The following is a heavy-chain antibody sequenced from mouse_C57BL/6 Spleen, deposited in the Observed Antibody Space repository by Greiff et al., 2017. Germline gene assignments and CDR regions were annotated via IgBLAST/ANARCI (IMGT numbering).Heavy chain of an antibody. CDR1: GYSITSGYY. CDR2: ISYDGSN. J-gene: IGHJ3*01. Sequence: EVQLVESGPGLVKPSQSLSLTCSVTGYSITSGYYWNWIRQFPGNKLEWMGYISYDGSNNYNPTLKNRISITRDTSKNQFFLKLNSVTTEATATYYCASNYGSSYVEAWFAYWGQGTLVTVSA. CDR3: ASNYGSSYVEAWFAY. V-gene: IGHV3-6*01. D-gene: IGHD1-1*01.